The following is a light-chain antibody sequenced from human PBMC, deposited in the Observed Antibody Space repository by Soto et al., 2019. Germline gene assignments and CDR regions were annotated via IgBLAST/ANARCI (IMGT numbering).Light chain of an antibody. CDR2: GAS. CDR3: QQYDNLPPWT. J-gene: IGKJ1*01. CDR1: QTVGTY. V-gene: IGKV3-15*01. Sequence: EIVMTQSLAILSVSPGERATLSCKASQTVGTYLAWYQQKPGQAPRLLIYGASTRATGVPARFSGGGSGTEFTLTISSLQSEDFAIYHCQQYDNLPPWTFGQGTKVAIK.